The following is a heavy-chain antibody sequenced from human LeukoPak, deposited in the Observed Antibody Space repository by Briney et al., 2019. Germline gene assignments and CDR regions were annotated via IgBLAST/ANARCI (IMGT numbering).Heavy chain of an antibody. D-gene: IGHD3-22*01. V-gene: IGHV1-46*01. J-gene: IGHJ3*02. CDR3: ATDLSRYDSSLYGAFDI. Sequence: ASVKVSCKASGYTFTGYYMHWVRQAPGQGLEWMGWINPSGGSTSYAQKFQGRVTMTRDMSTSTDYMELSSLRSEDTAVYYCATDLSRYDSSLYGAFDIWGQGTMVTVSS. CDR1: GYTFTGYY. CDR2: INPSGGST.